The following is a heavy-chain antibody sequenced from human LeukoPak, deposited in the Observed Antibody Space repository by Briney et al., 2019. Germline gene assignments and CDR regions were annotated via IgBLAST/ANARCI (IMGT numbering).Heavy chain of an antibody. CDR1: GGSFSGYY. V-gene: IGHV4-34*01. CDR2: INHSGST. CDR3: ARDTGYYFDY. Sequence: SETLSLTCAVYGGSFSGYYWSWIRQPPGKGLEWIGEINHSGSTNYNPSLKSRVTISVDRSKNQFSLKLNSVTAADTAVYYCARDTGYYFDYWGQGTLVTVSS. J-gene: IGHJ4*02. D-gene: IGHD5-18*01.